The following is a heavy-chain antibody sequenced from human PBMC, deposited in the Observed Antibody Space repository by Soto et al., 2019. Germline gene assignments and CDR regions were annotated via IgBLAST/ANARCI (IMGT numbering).Heavy chain of an antibody. V-gene: IGHV1-69*13. Sequence: SVKVSCKASGGTFSSYAISWVRQAPGQRLEWMGGIIPIFGTANYAQKFQGRVTITADESTSTAYMELSSLRSEDTAVYYCARDRGYSYDQFDPWGQGTLVSVSS. J-gene: IGHJ5*02. CDR2: IIPIFGTA. CDR3: ARDRGYSYDQFDP. CDR1: GGTFSSYA. D-gene: IGHD5-18*01.